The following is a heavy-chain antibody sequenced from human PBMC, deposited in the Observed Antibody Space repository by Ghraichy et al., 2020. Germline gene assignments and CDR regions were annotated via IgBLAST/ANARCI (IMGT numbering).Heavy chain of an antibody. CDR3: ARAHDAFDI. CDR2: INHRGST. V-gene: IGHV4-34*01. CDR1: GGSFSDYY. Sequence: SETLSLTCAVYGGSFSDYYWSWIRQPPGKGLEWMGEINHRGSTNHNPSLKSRVTISVDTSKKHFSLKLSSVTAADTAVYYCARAHDAFDIWGRGTMVSVSS. J-gene: IGHJ3*02.